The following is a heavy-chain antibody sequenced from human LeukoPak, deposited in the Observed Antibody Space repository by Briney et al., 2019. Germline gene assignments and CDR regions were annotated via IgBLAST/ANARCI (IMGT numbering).Heavy chain of an antibody. D-gene: IGHD4/OR15-4a*01. CDR1: GGPIFSSY. Sequence: AETLSLTCTVSGGPIFSSYWTWVRQAPGKGLEWLGYISINGSATYNPSLRARAPTSATPTGVSVNHFSLKLASITAPYTAVYYCARVDWHHGTSPLYMYVWGGGFTVIVSS. V-gene: IGHV4-4*08. CDR2: ISINGSA. J-gene: IGHJ6*03. CDR3: ARVDWHHGTSPLYMYV.